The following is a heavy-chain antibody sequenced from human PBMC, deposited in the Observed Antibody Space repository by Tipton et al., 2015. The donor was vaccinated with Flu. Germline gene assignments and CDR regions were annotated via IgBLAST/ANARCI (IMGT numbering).Heavy chain of an antibody. V-gene: IGHV4-59*08. D-gene: IGHD6-6*01. CDR3: ASVEYSSSLVLY. CDR1: GGSISSYY. J-gene: IGHJ4*02. CDR2: IYYSGST. Sequence: TLSLTCTVSGGSISSYYWSWIRQPPGKGLEWIGYIYYSGSTNYNPSLKSRVTISVDTSKNQFSLKLSSVTAADTAVYYCASVEYSSSLVLYWGQGTLVTVSS.